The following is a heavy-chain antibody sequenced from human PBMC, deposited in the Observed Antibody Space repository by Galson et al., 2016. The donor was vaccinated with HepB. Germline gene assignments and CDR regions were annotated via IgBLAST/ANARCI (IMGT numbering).Heavy chain of an antibody. D-gene: IGHD2-21*02. V-gene: IGHV1-3*01. CDR3: ARELNVVVTAILGY. CDR1: GYTFTSYA. J-gene: IGHJ4*02. Sequence: SVKVSCKASGYTFTSYAIHWVRQAPGQRLEWMGWINAGNGNTEYSQKFQGRVTITRDTSASTAYMELSSLRSEDTALFYCARELNVVVTAILGYWGQGTLVTVSS. CDR2: INAGNGNT.